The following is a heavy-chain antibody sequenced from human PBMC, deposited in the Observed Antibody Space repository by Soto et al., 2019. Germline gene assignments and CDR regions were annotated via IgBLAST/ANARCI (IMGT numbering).Heavy chain of an antibody. Sequence: SGPTLVNPTQTLTLTCTFSGFSLSTSGVGVGWIRQPPGKALEWLALIYCNDDKRYSPSLXXRLTITKDTSKNQVVLTMTNMDPVDKATYYCAHHIVVVPADINYYYYGMDVWGQGTTVTVSS. CDR1: GFSLSTSGVG. J-gene: IGHJ6*02. V-gene: IGHV2-5*01. CDR2: IYCNDDK. CDR3: AHHIVVVPADINYYYYGMDV. D-gene: IGHD2-2*01.